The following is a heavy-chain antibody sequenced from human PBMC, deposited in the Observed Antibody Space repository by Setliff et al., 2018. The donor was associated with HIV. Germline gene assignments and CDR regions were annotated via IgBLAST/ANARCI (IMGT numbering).Heavy chain of an antibody. CDR2: INWNGGST. Sequence: PGGSLRLSCAASGFTFDDYGVSWVRQAPGKGLEWVSGINWNGGSTGYAASVKGRFTISRDNAKNSLYLQLNSLRVDDTAVYYCARGYVMCSVNGVVSNQFDPWGQGTLVTVSS. D-gene: IGHD3-3*01. CDR3: ARGYVMCSVNGVVSNQFDP. V-gene: IGHV3-20*04. CDR1: GFTFDDYG. J-gene: IGHJ5*02.